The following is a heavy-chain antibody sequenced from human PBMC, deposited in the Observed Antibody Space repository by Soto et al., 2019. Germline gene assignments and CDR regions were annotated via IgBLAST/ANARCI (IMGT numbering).Heavy chain of an antibody. CDR1: GYTFTSYA. J-gene: IGHJ3*02. V-gene: IGHV1-69*01. D-gene: IGHD2-15*01. CDR3: ARPKNPLKYCSGGSCYSRGFAFDI. CDR2: IIPIFGTA. Sequence: QVQLVQSGAEVKKPGASVKVSCKASGYTFTSYAISWVRQAPGQGLEWMGGIIPIFGTANYAQKFQGRVTITADESTSTAYMELSSLRSEDTAVYYCARPKNPLKYCSGGSCYSRGFAFDIWGQGTMVTVSS.